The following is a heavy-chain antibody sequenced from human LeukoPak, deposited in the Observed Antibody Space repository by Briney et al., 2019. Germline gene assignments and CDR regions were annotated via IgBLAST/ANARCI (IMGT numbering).Heavy chain of an antibody. CDR1: GFTFSSYA. J-gene: IGHJ4*02. Sequence: GGSLRLSCAASGFTFSSYAMPWVRQAPGKGLEWVAVISYDGSNKYYADSVKGRFTISRDNSKNTLYLQMNSLRAEDTAVYYCARDNDYVWGSYLNPLDYWGQGTLVTVSS. CDR2: ISYDGSNK. D-gene: IGHD3-16*02. CDR3: ARDNDYVWGSYLNPLDY. V-gene: IGHV3-30-3*01.